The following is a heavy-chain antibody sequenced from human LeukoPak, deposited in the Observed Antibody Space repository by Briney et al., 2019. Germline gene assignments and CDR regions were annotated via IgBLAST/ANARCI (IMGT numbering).Heavy chain of an antibody. V-gene: IGHV4-59*12. J-gene: IGHJ4*02. Sequence: SETLSLTCTVSGGSISSYYWSWIRQPPRKGLEWIGYIYYSGSTTYHPSLKSRATISVDTSKNQFSLKLSSVTASDTAVYSCARAAQGYSYAVPRKSYFDYWGQGTLVTVSS. CDR1: GGSISSYY. CDR2: IYYSGST. CDR3: ARAAQGYSYAVPRKSYFDY. D-gene: IGHD5-18*01.